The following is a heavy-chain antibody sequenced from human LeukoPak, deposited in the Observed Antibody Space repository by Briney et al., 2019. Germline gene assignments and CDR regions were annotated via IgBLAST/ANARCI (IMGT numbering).Heavy chain of an antibody. V-gene: IGHV3-30*02. J-gene: IGHJ4*02. D-gene: IGHD6-13*01. CDR3: AKEGDRYSSSWYGDY. Sequence: GGSLRLSCAASGFTFSSYGMHWVRQAPGKGLEWVSFIPYDGTNKYYADSVKGRFTISRDNSKNTLYLQMNSLRAEETAVYYCAKEGDRYSSSWYGDYWGQGTLVTVSS. CDR2: IPYDGTNK. CDR1: GFTFSSYG.